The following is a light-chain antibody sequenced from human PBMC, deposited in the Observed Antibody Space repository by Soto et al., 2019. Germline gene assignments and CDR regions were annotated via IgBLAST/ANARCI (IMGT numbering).Light chain of an antibody. CDR2: GAS. CDR3: QQYNNWPPMA. Sequence: EIVMTQSPATLSVSPGERVTLSCRASQSISSNLAWYQQKPGQAPRLLIYGASTRATGIPARFSGSGSGTEFTLTISSLQSEDFAVYYCQQYNNWPPMAFGQGTKVEI. J-gene: IGKJ1*01. CDR1: QSISSN. V-gene: IGKV3-15*01.